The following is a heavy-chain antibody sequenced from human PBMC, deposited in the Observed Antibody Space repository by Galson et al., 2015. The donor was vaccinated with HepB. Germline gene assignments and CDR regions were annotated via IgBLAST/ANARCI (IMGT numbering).Heavy chain of an antibody. CDR1: GYTFTSYL. Sequence: QSGAEVKKPGESLRISCKTSGYTFTSYLIGWVRQTPGKGLEWMGIIYPGDSDGTYSPAFEGQVTISADKSIATAYLQWSSLKASDTAMYYCARQEEVYSSGWYRGFDVWGQGTMVTVSS. V-gene: IGHV5-51*01. CDR2: IYPGDSDG. CDR3: ARQEEVYSSGWYRGFDV. D-gene: IGHD6-19*01. J-gene: IGHJ3*01.